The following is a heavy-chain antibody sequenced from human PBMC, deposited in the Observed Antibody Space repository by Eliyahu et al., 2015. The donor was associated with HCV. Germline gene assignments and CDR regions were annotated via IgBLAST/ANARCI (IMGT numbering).Heavy chain of an antibody. D-gene: IGHD3-10*01. CDR2: IDHSGST. V-gene: IGHV4-34*01. Sequence: QVQLHQWGTGLLKPSETLSLSCAXYGDSLSGYFWXXXRQPPGKGLEWIGEIDHSGSTNYSPSLKSRVTISLDTSKNQFSLKMRSVTAADTAVYYCARSIYYSSGSYWPYWGHGNLVTVSS. CDR3: ARSIYYSSGSYWPY. J-gene: IGHJ4*01. CDR1: GDSLSGYF.